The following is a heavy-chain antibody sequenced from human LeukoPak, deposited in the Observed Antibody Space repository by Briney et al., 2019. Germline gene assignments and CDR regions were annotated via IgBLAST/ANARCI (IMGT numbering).Heavy chain of an antibody. CDR3: ARGREYDILTGLNWFDP. V-gene: IGHV1-2*02. CDR2: INPNSGGT. D-gene: IGHD3-9*01. CDR1: GYTFTGYY. Sequence: GASVKVSCKASGYTFTGYYMHWVRQAPGQGLEWMGWINPNSGGTNYAQKFQGRVTMTRDTSISTAYMELSRLRSDDTAVYYCARGREYDILTGLNWFDPWGQGTLVTVSS. J-gene: IGHJ5*02.